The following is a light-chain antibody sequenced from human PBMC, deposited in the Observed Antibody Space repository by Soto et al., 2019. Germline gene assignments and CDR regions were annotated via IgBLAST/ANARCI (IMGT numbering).Light chain of an antibody. J-gene: IGKJ2*01. Sequence: DIQMTQSPSPRSASVGDRVTIPSRASQSIITWLAWYQQKPGKAPKLLFYKASSLGSGVPSRFSGSGSGTDFTLTISSLQPDDFAIYYCQQYNSHSSYTFGQGTKLEIK. CDR1: QSIITW. V-gene: IGKV1-5*03. CDR3: QQYNSHSSYT. CDR2: KAS.